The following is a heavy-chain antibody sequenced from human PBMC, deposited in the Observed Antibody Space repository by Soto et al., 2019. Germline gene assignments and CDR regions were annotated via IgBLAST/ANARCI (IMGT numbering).Heavy chain of an antibody. CDR2: IYSGGST. Sequence: EVQLVESGGGLIHPGGSLRLSCAASGFTVSSKYMSWVRQAPGKGLEWVSVIYSGGSTYYADSVKGRFTISRDNSMKKLYLQMNSLRAEDKAVYYCATIAARPAWGRGTLVTVSS. CDR1: GFTVSSKY. J-gene: IGHJ5*02. CDR3: ATIAARPA. D-gene: IGHD6-6*01. V-gene: IGHV3-53*01.